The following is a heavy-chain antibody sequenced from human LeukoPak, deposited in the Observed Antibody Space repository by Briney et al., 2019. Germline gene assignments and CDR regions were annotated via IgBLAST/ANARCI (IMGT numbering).Heavy chain of an antibody. CDR1: GFTFSSYG. J-gene: IGHJ5*02. CDR3: VKPYYFSSGSLT. V-gene: IGHV3-30*18. CDR2: ISYDGNHK. D-gene: IGHD3-10*01. Sequence: GGSLRLSCAASGFTFSSYGMHWVRQAPGKGLEWVAVISYDGNHKYYADSVKGRFTISRDNSKNTLHLHMNSLRAEDTAVYYCVKPYYFSSGSLTWGQGTLVTVSS.